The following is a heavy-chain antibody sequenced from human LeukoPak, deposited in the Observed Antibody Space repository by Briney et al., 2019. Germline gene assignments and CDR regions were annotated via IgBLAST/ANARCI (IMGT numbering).Heavy chain of an antibody. CDR3: ARGYCSSTSCYTRHYYYYGMDV. V-gene: IGHV4-34*01. CDR1: GGSFSGYY. Sequence: PSETLSLTCAVYGGSFSGYYWSWIRQPPGKGLEWIGEINHSGSTNYNPSLKSRVTISVDTSENQFSLKLSSVTAADTAVYYCARGYCSSTSCYTRHYYYYGMDVWGQGTTVTVSS. CDR2: INHSGST. D-gene: IGHD2-2*02. J-gene: IGHJ6*02.